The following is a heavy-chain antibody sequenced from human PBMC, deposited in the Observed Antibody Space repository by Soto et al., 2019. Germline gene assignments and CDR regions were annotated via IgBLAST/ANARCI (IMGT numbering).Heavy chain of an antibody. CDR2: IIPILTTP. Sequence: QVQLVQSGAEVKKTGSSVKVSCKASRGTFSIYGFSWVRQAPGQGPEWIGGIIPILTTPNYAQKFQGRVTIVAEESTTTVYMELSSLKFEDTAVYYCATSVGIAPTGEDGMDVWGQGTSVTVSS. D-gene: IGHD2-8*02. V-gene: IGHV1-69*01. J-gene: IGHJ6*02. CDR1: RGTFSIYG. CDR3: ATSVGIAPTGEDGMDV.